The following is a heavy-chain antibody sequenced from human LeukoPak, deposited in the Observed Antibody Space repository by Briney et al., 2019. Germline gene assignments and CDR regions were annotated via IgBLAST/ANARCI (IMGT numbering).Heavy chain of an antibody. CDR1: GGTFSSYA. CDR2: IIPIFGTA. CDR3: ARVSRPYYGSETLDAFDI. J-gene: IGHJ3*02. V-gene: IGHV1-69*13. D-gene: IGHD3-10*01. Sequence: ASVKASCKASGGTFSSYAISWVRQAPGQGLEWMGGIIPIFGTANYAQKFQGRVTITADESTSTAYMELSSLRSEDTAVYYCARVSRPYYGSETLDAFDIWGQGTMVTVSS.